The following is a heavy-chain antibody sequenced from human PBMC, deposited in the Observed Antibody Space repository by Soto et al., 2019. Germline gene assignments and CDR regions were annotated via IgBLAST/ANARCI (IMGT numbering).Heavy chain of an antibody. CDR2: INPSGGGR. J-gene: IGHJ4*02. CDR3: ARVDDMSTGYSAAY. V-gene: IGHV1-46*01. CDR1: GYTFTSHF. D-gene: IGHD3-9*01. Sequence: GASVKVSCKTSGYTFTSHFMHWVRQAPGQGLEWMGIINPSGGGRSYAQKFQGRVTMTRDTSTSTFYMELTSLTSEDTGVYYCARVDDMSTGYSAAYWGQGTPVTVSS.